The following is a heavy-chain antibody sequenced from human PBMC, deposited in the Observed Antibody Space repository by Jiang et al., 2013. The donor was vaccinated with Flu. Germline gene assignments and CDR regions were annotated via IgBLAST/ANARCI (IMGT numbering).Heavy chain of an antibody. D-gene: IGHD3-10*01. V-gene: IGHV3-74*01. J-gene: IGHJ4*02. Sequence: DGSKTIYADSVRGRFTISRDNTENTVYLQMNGLRDEDTAVYYCARDWFYTADYWGQGTLVTVSS. CDR2: DGSKT. CDR3: ARDWFYTADY.